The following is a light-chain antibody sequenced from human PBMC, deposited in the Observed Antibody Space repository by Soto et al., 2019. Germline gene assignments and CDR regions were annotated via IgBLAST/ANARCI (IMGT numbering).Light chain of an antibody. J-gene: IGLJ2*01. V-gene: IGLV2-14*01. Sequence: QSVLTQPASVSGSPGQSITISCTGTSSDVGGSNYVSWYQQHPGKAPKLMIYDVNDRPSGISNRFSGSKSGNTASLTISGLQAEDEADYYCSSYRSGSTLVFGGGTKQTVL. CDR1: SSDVGGSNY. CDR2: DVN. CDR3: SSYRSGSTLV.